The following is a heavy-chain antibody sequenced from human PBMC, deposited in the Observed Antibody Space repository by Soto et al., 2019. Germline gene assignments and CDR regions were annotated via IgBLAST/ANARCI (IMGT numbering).Heavy chain of an antibody. CDR2: IYWDNDK. CDR3: AHLTITYGGVIGLDAFDI. CDR1: GFSLSPVGVG. Sequence: QITLKESAPTLVQPTQPLPLRCTFSGFSLSPVGVGVGCIRQPPVMALAWIAVIYWDNDKRYNPSLSNRHSINHNLYGNQVVVTMIHMDAVDTGTYYCAHLTITYGGVIGLDAFDIWGQGRLVTVAS. J-gene: IGHJ3*02. D-gene: IGHD3-16*02. V-gene: IGHV2-5*02.